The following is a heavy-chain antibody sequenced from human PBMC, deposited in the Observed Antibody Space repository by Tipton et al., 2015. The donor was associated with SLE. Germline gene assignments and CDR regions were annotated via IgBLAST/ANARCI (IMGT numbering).Heavy chain of an antibody. J-gene: IGHJ4*02. CDR2: FYHSGST. D-gene: IGHD6-13*01. CDR3: ARDIAAACIDY. V-gene: IGHV4-39*07. CDR1: GGSISSSGYD. Sequence: TLSLTCTVSGGSISSSGYDWGWIRQPPGKGLERIGSFYHSGSTYYNPSLKSRVTISVDTSKNQFSLKLSSVTAADTAQYYCARDIAAACIDYWGQGTLVTVSS.